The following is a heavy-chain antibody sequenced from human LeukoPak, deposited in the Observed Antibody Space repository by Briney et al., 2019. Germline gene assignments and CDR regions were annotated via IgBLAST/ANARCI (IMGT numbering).Heavy chain of an antibody. V-gene: IGHV4-59*02. J-gene: IGHJ6*02. CDR2: VSLSGLT. CDR1: GGSVSSSY. CDR3: ARYCSSSSCWAGYYYGMDV. D-gene: IGHD2-15*01. Sequence: SETLSLTCSVSGGSVSSSYWSWIRQPPGKGLEWIGEVSLSGLTNYNPSLSSRVIMALDTSKNHLSPHLTSVTAAGTAVYYCARYCSSSSCWAGYYYGMDVWGQGTTVTVSS.